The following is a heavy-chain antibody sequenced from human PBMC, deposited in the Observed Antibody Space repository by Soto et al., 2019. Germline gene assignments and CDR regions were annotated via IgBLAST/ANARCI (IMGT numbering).Heavy chain of an antibody. Sequence: QVQLQQWGAGLLKPSETLSLTCAVYGGSFSGYYWSWIRQPPGKGLEWIGEINHSGSTNYNPSLNSRVTLSVATSKNQFSLKLSSVTAADTAVYYCARGSYDFWSGYTHATPFDYWGQGTLVTVSS. CDR2: INHSGST. J-gene: IGHJ4*02. V-gene: IGHV4-34*01. CDR3: ARGSYDFWSGYTHATPFDY. CDR1: GGSFSGYY. D-gene: IGHD3-3*01.